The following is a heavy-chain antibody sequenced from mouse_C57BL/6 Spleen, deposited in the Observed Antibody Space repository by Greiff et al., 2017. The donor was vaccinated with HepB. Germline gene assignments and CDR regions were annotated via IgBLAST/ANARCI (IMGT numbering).Heavy chain of an antibody. CDR1: GYSFTDYN. Sequence: EVQLQQSGPELVKPGASVKISCKASGYSFTDYNMNWVKQSHGKSLEWIGLINPNYGPTSYNQKFKGKATLTVDKSSSTAYMQLNSLTSEDSAVYYCVRSEGDYYGSDSMDYWGQGTSVTVSS. D-gene: IGHD1-1*01. CDR2: INPNYGPT. CDR3: VRSEGDYYGSDSMDY. J-gene: IGHJ4*01. V-gene: IGHV1-39*01.